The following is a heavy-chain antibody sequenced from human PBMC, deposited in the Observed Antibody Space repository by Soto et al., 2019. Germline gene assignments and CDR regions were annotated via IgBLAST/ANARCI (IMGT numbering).Heavy chain of an antibody. D-gene: IGHD2-21*01. V-gene: IGHV4-31*03. J-gene: IGHJ6*03. Sequence: PSETLSLTCTVSGGSISSGGYYWSWIRQHPGKGLEWIGEINHLGSINYNPSLKSRVTMSVDTSKNQFSLTLNSVTAADTATYYCARGGISHWAYFYYMDVWXRGTTVTVSS. CDR2: INHLGSI. CDR1: GGSISSGGYY. CDR3: ARGGISHWAYFYYMDV.